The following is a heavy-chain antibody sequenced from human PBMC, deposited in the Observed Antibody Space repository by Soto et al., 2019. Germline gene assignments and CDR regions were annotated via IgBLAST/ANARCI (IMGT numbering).Heavy chain of an antibody. V-gene: IGHV3-9*01. Sequence: EVQLVESGGGLVQPGRSLRLSCAASGFTFDDYAMHWVRQAPGKGLEWVSGISWNSGSIGYADSVKGRFTISRDNAKNSLYLQMNSLRAEDTALYYCARGYCSGGSCQLTGTKFDYWGHGTLVTVSS. CDR1: GFTFDDYA. J-gene: IGHJ4*01. CDR2: ISWNSGSI. D-gene: IGHD2-15*01. CDR3: ARGYCSGGSCQLTGTKFDY.